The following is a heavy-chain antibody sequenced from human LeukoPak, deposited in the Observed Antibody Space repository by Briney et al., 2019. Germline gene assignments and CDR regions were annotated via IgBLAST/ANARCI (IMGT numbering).Heavy chain of an antibody. J-gene: IGHJ6*03. Sequence: GGSLRLSCAASGFTFSSYWMSWVRQAPGKGLEWVANIKQDGSEKYYVDSVKGRFTISRDNAKNSLYLQMNSLRAEDTAVYYCARGRRAVAGYYYYMDVWGKGTTVTVSS. CDR2: IKQDGSEK. V-gene: IGHV3-7*01. CDR1: GFTFSSYW. CDR3: ARGRRAVAGYYYYMDV. D-gene: IGHD6-19*01.